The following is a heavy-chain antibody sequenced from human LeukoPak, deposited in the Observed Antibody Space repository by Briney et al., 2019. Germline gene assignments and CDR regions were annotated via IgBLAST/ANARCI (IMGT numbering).Heavy chain of an antibody. CDR1: GYTFTSFD. J-gene: IGHJ4*02. CDR2: MKSNNGHT. D-gene: IGHD7-27*01. CDR3: ARGPPNWGMVGY. Sequence: ASVKVSCKASGYTFTSFDFNWVRQATGRGLEWMGWMKSNNGHTGYAQKFQGRVTMTRDTSISTAYMELSSLTSEDTAVYYCARGPPNWGMVGYWGQGTLVTVSS. V-gene: IGHV1-8*01.